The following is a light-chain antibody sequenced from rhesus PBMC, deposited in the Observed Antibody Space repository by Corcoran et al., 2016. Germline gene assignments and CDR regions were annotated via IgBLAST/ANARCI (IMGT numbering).Light chain of an antibody. V-gene: IGKV3-53*01. CDR3: QKYSSSPWT. CDR1: QSVSSS. Sequence: QVILTQSPATLSLSPGERATLSCRASQSVSSSLAWYQQKPGQAPRLLIYGATSRATGIPDRFSGSGSVTEFTLTISSLEPEDFAVYYCQKYSSSPWTFGQGTKVEIK. CDR2: GAT. J-gene: IGKJ1*01.